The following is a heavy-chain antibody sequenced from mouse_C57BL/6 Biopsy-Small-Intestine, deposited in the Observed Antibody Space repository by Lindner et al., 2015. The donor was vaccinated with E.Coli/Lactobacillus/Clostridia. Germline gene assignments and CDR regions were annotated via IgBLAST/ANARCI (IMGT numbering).Heavy chain of an antibody. D-gene: IGHD1-3*01. CDR3: ARWVAPYFDY. J-gene: IGHJ2*01. Sequence: VQLQESGAELAKPGASVKLSYKASGYIFSSYWMHWVKQRPGQGLEWIGYINPSSGYTKYNQKFKDKATLTADKSSSTAYMQLSSLTYEDSAVYYCARWVAPYFDYWGQGTTLTVSS. CDR1: GYIFSSYW. V-gene: IGHV1-7*01. CDR2: INPSSGYT.